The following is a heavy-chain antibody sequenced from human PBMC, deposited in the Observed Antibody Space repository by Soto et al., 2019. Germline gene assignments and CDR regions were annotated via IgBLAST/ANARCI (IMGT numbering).Heavy chain of an antibody. V-gene: IGHV4-31*03. CDR2: IYYSGST. Sequence: QVQLQESGPGLVKPSQTLSLTCTVSGGSISSGGYYWSWIRQHPGKGLEWIGYIYYSGSTNYNPSLKSRVTISVDTSKNQFSLKLSSVTAADTAVYYCARGARHLNNWNPSGFDPWGQGTLVTVSS. J-gene: IGHJ5*02. CDR3: ARGARHLNNWNPSGFDP. D-gene: IGHD1-20*01. CDR1: GGSISSGGYY.